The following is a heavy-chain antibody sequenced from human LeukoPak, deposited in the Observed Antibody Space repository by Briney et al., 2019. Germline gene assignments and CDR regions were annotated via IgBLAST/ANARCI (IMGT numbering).Heavy chain of an antibody. CDR1: GGSISSSSYY. J-gene: IGHJ4*02. CDR3: ARRGYSYGLGYYFDY. Sequence: PSETLSLTCTVSGGSISSSSYYWGWIRQPPGKGLEWLGSIYYSGSTYYNPSLKSRVTISVDTSKNQFSLKLSSVTAADTAVYYCARRGYSYGLGYYFDYWGQGTLVTVSS. D-gene: IGHD5-18*01. CDR2: IYYSGST. V-gene: IGHV4-39*01.